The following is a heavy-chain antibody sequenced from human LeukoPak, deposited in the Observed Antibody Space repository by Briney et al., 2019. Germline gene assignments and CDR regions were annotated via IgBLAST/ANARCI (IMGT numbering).Heavy chain of an antibody. Sequence: GESLKISCKGSGYNFTSYWIVWVRQMPGKGLEWMGIIYPGDSDTRYSPSFQGQVTISADKSISTAYLQWSSLKASDTAMYYCARQRSGYSGYDSFDYWGQGTLVTVSS. V-gene: IGHV5-51*01. D-gene: IGHD5-12*01. CDR1: GYNFTSYW. CDR2: IYPGDSDT. J-gene: IGHJ4*02. CDR3: ARQRSGYSGYDSFDY.